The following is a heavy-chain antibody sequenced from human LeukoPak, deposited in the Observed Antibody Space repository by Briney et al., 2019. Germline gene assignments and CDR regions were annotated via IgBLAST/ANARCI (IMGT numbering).Heavy chain of an antibody. J-gene: IGHJ6*03. Sequence: ASVKVSCKASGYSFRTYGITWVRQAPGQGLEWMGWLSAHIDDTSYSQKFQGRVTVTTDTSTSTAYMELRSLRSDDTAVYFCARVAFSKYHYYMDVWGKGTTVTVSS. D-gene: IGHD4-11*01. V-gene: IGHV1-18*01. CDR3: ARVAFSKYHYYMDV. CDR2: LSAHIDDT. CDR1: GYSFRTYG.